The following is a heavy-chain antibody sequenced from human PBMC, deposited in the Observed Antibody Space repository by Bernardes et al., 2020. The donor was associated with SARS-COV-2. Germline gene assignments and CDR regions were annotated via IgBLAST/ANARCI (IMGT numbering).Heavy chain of an antibody. J-gene: IGHJ4*02. CDR1: GFTFSSYE. Sequence: GGSLRLSCAASGFTFSSYEMNWVRQAPGKGLEWVAYVSISGSSTYYADSVRGRFTISRDNAKNLMYLQMNSLRAEDTAVYYCADSFSGSFNYWGQGTLVSVSS. D-gene: IGHD3-10*01. CDR2: VSISGSST. CDR3: ADSFSGSFNY. V-gene: IGHV3-48*03.